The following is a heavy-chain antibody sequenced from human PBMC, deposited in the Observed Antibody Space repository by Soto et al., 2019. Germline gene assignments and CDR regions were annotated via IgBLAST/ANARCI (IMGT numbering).Heavy chain of an antibody. D-gene: IGHD6-13*01. CDR3: ARGPDSSSWTSDAFDI. J-gene: IGHJ3*02. CDR1: GGTFSSYT. CDR2: IIPILGIA. Sequence: QVQLVQSGAEVKKPGSSVKVSCKASGGTFSSYTISWVRQAPGQGLEWMGRIIPILGIANYAQKFQGRVTITADKSTSTAYMELSSLISEDTAVYYCARGPDSSSWTSDAFDIWGQGTMVTVSS. V-gene: IGHV1-69*02.